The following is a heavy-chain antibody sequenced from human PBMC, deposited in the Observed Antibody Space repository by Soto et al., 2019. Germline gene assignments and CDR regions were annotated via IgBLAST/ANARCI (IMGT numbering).Heavy chain of an antibody. D-gene: IGHD3-22*01. CDR2: IYYTGTT. Sequence: SETQSLTYTVSGGYIRDYYWGWIRQSPGKGLEWIGYIYYTGTTKYNPSLKSRVTISVDSSKNQFSLKLDSVTAADTAVYYCARLGGYYQAFDSWGQGTLVTVSS. V-gene: IGHV4-59*08. J-gene: IGHJ4*02. CDR1: GGYIRDYY. CDR3: ARLGGYYQAFDS.